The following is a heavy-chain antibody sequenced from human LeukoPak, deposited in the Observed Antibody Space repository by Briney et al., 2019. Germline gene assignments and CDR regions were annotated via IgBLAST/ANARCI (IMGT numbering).Heavy chain of an antibody. J-gene: IGHJ4*02. Sequence: GGSLRLSCAAPGFTFSSYAMSWVRQAPGKGLEWVSAISGSGGSAYYADSVKGRFTISRDNSKNTLYLQMNSLRAEDTAVYYCAKVRWSDYYFDYWGQGTLVTVSS. CDR2: ISGSGGSA. D-gene: IGHD6-13*01. CDR1: GFTFSSYA. CDR3: AKVRWSDYYFDY. V-gene: IGHV3-23*01.